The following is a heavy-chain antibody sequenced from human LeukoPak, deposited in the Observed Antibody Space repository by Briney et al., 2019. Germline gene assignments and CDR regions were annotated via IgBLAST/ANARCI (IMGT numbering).Heavy chain of an antibody. J-gene: IGHJ5*02. CDR3: ARRACWNDGLET. CDR2: IYYSGST. D-gene: IGHD1-1*01. Sequence: SETLSLTCTVSGGSISSSSYYWGWIRQPPGKGLEWIGSIYYSGSTYYNPSLKSRVTISVDTSKNQFSLKLSSVTAADTAVYYCARRACWNDGLETWGQGTLVTVSS. V-gene: IGHV4-39*01. CDR1: GGSISSSSYY.